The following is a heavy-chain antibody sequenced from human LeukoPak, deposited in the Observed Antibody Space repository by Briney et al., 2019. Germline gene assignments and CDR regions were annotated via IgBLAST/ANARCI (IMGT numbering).Heavy chain of an antibody. CDR3: GRTWSAYGALHYFDS. CDR2: IWYDGSNK. J-gene: IGHJ4*02. Sequence: GGSLRLSCAASGFTFSSYGMHWVRQAPGKGLEWVALIWYDGSNKYYADSVKGRLTISRDNSKNTLYLQMNSLRAEDTAVYYCGRTWSAYGALHYFDSWGQGTLVTVSS. V-gene: IGHV3-33*01. D-gene: IGHD4/OR15-4a*01. CDR1: GFTFSSYG.